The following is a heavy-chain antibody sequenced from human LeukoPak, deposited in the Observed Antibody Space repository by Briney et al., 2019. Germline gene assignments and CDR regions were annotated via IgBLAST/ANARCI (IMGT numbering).Heavy chain of an antibody. Sequence: PGGSLRLSCAASGFTFRDYYMSWIRQAPGKGLEWVSYISSSGSTIYYADSVKGRFTISRDNAKNSLYLQMNSLRAEDTAVYYCARAETDSSGYYFNDAFDIWGQGTMVTVSS. J-gene: IGHJ3*02. CDR2: ISSSGSTI. D-gene: IGHD3-22*01. CDR1: GFTFRDYY. V-gene: IGHV3-11*04. CDR3: ARAETDSSGYYFNDAFDI.